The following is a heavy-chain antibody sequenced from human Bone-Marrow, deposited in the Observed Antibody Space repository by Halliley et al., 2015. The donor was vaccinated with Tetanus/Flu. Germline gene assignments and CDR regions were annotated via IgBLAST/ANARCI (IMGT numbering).Heavy chain of an antibody. Sequence: SLRLSCAASGFSFSTHAMHWVRQAPGKGLEWVAFIWHGGRNKDYIESVKGRFTVPRANSKNTVFLQRYSLRAEDTATYCCARDPPNSGLGLGVRGQGTPVAVSS. CDR2: IWHGGRNK. V-gene: IGHV3-33*01. CDR3: ARDPPNSGLGLGV. J-gene: IGHJ6*02. CDR1: GFSFSTHA.